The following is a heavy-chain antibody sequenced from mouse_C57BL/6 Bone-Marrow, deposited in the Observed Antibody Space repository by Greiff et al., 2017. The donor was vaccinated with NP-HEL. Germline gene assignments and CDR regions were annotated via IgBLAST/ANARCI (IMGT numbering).Heavy chain of an antibody. CDR2: INPYNGGT. D-gene: IGHD2-2*01. Sequence: EVKLQESGPVLVKPGASVKMSCKASGYTFTDYYMNWVKQSHGKSLEWIGVINPYNGGTRYNQKFKGKATLTVDKSSSTAYMELNSLTSEDSAVYYCARGVTRYWYFDVWGTGTTVTVSS. CDR1: GYTFTDYY. V-gene: IGHV1-19*01. J-gene: IGHJ1*03. CDR3: ARGVTRYWYFDV.